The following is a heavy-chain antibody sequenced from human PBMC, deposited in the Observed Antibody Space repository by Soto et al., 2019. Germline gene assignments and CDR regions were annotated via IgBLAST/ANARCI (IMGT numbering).Heavy chain of an antibody. J-gene: IGHJ4*02. V-gene: IGHV1-69*13. CDR3: ARGLSGWHRDGY. CDR2: IIPIFGTA. D-gene: IGHD6-19*01. Sequence: GASVKVSCKASGGTFSSYAISWVRQAPGQGLEWMGGIIPIFGTASYAQKFQGRVTITADESTSTAYMELSSLRSEDTAVYYCARGLSGWHRDGYWGQGTLVTVSS. CDR1: GGTFSSYA.